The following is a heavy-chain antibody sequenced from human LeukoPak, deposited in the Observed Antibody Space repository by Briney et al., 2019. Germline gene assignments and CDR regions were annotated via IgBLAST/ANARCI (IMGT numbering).Heavy chain of an antibody. J-gene: IGHJ3*02. CDR2: IYYSGST. V-gene: IGHV4-59*01. Sequence: SETLSLTCTVSGGSISSYYWSWIRQPPGKGLEWIGYIYYSGSTNYNPSLKSRVTISVDTSKNQFSLKLSSVTAADTAVYYCARAMTTVPDDAFDIWGQGTMVTVSS. CDR3: ARAMTTVPDDAFDI. D-gene: IGHD4-17*01. CDR1: GGSISSYY.